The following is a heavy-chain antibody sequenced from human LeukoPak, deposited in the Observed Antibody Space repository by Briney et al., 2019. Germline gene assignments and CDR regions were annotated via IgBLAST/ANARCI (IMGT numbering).Heavy chain of an antibody. Sequence: SETLSLTCTVSGGSITSYYWSWIRQPAGKGLEWIGRIYTSGSTNYNPYLKSRVTISVDTSNNQFSLKLSSVTAADTAVYYCARSPGEFPYYYYYMDVWGKGTTVTISS. D-gene: IGHD3-16*01. CDR2: IYTSGST. CDR1: GGSITSYY. CDR3: ARSPGEFPYYYYYMDV. J-gene: IGHJ6*03. V-gene: IGHV4-4*07.